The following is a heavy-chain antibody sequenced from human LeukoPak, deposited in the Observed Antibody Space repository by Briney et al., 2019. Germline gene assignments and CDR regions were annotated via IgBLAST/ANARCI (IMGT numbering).Heavy chain of an antibody. CDR3: ARPGEVVPAAPYYFDY. D-gene: IGHD2-2*01. Sequence: GESLKTSCKGSGYSFTSYWIGWVRQMPGKGLEWMGIIYPGDSDTRYSPSFQGQVTISADKSISTAYLQWSSLKASDTAMYYCARPGEVVPAAPYYFDYWGQGTLVTVSS. CDR2: IYPGDSDT. V-gene: IGHV5-51*01. J-gene: IGHJ4*02. CDR1: GYSFTSYW.